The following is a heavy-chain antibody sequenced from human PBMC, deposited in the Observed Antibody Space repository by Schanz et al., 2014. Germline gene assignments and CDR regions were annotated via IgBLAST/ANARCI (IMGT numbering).Heavy chain of an antibody. Sequence: EVQLVESGGGLVQPGGSLRLSCAASGFTFSNYAMHWVRQAPGKGLEYVSAISANGGSTYHAPSVQGRFTMSRDNSKNTLYLQMGSLRAEDMAVYYCARGRARQLVHWFDPWGQGTLVTVSS. V-gene: IGHV3-64*01. CDR2: ISANGGST. CDR1: GFTFSNYA. D-gene: IGHD6-13*01. CDR3: ARGRARQLVHWFDP. J-gene: IGHJ5*02.